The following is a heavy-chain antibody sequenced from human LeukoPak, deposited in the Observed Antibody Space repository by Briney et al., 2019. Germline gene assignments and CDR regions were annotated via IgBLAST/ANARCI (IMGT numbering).Heavy chain of an antibody. Sequence: PGGSLRLSCAASGFTFDDYGMSWVRQAPGKGLEWVSYISNSGSITYYADSVRGRFTISRDNAKNSLFLQMNSLRVEDTAVYYCANGAAAGTPTIGDYWGQGTLVTVSS. CDR2: ISNSGSIT. V-gene: IGHV3-11*01. CDR1: GFTFDDYG. CDR3: ANGAAAGTPTIGDY. D-gene: IGHD6-13*01. J-gene: IGHJ4*02.